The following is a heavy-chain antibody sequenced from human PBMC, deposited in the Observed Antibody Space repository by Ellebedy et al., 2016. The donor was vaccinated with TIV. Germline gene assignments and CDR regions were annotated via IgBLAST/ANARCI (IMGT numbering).Heavy chain of an antibody. J-gene: IGHJ4*02. CDR1: GGSFSGSY. D-gene: IGHD3-10*01. Sequence: MPSETLSLTCAVHGGSFSGSYGTWIRQPPGGGLEWIGEVHHSCSASYNPSLMSRVTISLDTSPNQFSLPLSSVTAVDTAVYYWSRDEPYSGSGSYCNWGQGTLVTVSS. CDR3: SRDEPYSGSGSYCN. CDR2: VHHSCSA. V-gene: IGHV4-34*01.